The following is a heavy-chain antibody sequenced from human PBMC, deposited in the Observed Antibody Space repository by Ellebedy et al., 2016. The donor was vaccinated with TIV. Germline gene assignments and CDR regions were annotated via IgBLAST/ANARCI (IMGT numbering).Heavy chain of an antibody. J-gene: IGHJ4*02. D-gene: IGHD3-16*02. Sequence: MPSETLSLTCTVSGGSISSYYWSWIRQPPGKGLEWIGYIYYSGSTNYNPSLKSRVTISVDTSKNQFSLKLSSVTAADTAVYYCARESSTDDYVWGSYRSPSYFDYWGQGTLVTVSS. CDR1: GGSISSYY. V-gene: IGHV4-59*01. CDR3: ARESSTDDYVWGSYRSPSYFDY. CDR2: IYYSGST.